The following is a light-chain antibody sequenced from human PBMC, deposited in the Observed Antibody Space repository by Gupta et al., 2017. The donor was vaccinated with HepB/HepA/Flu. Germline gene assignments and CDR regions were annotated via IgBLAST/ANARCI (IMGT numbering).Light chain of an antibody. CDR1: QGIRND. CDR2: AAS. Sequence: TQLTQPPSSLPAPVGDRVTITSRASQGIRNDLGWYQQKLGKAPNRLIYAASSLQSGVPSRFSGNGSGTEFTLTISSLQPEDFATYYCQQHNSFPQTFGQGTKVEIK. J-gene: IGKJ1*01. V-gene: IGKV1-17*01. CDR3: QQHNSFPQT.